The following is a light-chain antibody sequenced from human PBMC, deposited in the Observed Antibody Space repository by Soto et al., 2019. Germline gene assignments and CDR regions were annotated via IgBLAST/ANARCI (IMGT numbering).Light chain of an antibody. CDR1: QTVSNSY. CDR2: GAS. V-gene: IGKV3-20*01. CDR3: QHYRSSPWT. Sequence: EIVLTQSPGTLSLSPGERTTLSCRASQTVSNSYIAWYQQKPGQAPRLLIYGASIRATGIPDRFSGSGSGTDFTLTISRLEPEDFAVYYCQHYRSSPWTYGQGTKVEIK. J-gene: IGKJ1*01.